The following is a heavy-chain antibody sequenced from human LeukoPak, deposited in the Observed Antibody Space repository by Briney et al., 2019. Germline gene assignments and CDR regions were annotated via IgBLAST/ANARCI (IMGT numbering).Heavy chain of an antibody. D-gene: IGHD3-9*01. CDR1: GGSFSDSY. Sequence: SETLSLTCAVYGGSFSDSYWTWIRQPPGKGLEWIGEINHSGSTNYNPSLKSRVTISVDTSKNQFSLKLSSVTAADTAVYYCARTMYYDIWAPLDYWGQGTLVTVSS. CDR2: INHSGST. CDR3: ARTMYYDIWAPLDY. J-gene: IGHJ4*02. V-gene: IGHV4-34*01.